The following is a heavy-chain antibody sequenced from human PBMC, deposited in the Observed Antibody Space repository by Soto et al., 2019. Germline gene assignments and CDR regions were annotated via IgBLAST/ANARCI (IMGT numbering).Heavy chain of an antibody. CDR3: ARDHPQGYDFYMDV. D-gene: IGHD3-3*01. CDR2: IYYSGST. V-gene: IGHV4-31*03. Sequence: SETLSLTCTVSGGSISSGGYYWSWIRQHPGKGLEWIGYIYYSGSTYYNPSLKSRVTISVDTSKNQFSLKLSSVTAADTAVYYCARDHPQGYDFYMDVGGKGTTVTVSS. CDR1: GGSISSGGYY. J-gene: IGHJ6*03.